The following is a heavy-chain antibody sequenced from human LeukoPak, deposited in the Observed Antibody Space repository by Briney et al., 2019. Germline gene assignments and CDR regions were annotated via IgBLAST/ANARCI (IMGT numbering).Heavy chain of an antibody. CDR2: IYHSGST. D-gene: IGHD3-3*01. J-gene: IGHJ4*02. V-gene: IGHV4-38-2*01. CDR1: GYSISSGYY. Sequence: SETLSLTCAVSGYSISSGYYWGWIRPPPGKGLEWIGSIYHSGSTYYNPSLKSRVTISVDTSKNQFSLKLSSVTAADTAVYYCARHEGNTIFGVVTPLHFDYWGQGTLVTVSS. CDR3: ARHEGNTIFGVVTPLHFDY.